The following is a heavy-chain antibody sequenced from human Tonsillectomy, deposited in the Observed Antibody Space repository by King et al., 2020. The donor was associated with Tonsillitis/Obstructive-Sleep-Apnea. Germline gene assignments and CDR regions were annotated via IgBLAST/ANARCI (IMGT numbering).Heavy chain of an antibody. V-gene: IGHV3-30*18. Sequence: QLVQSGGGVVQPGRSLRLSCAASGFTFSSYGMHWVRQAPGKGLEWVATISSDGSNEYYGDSVKGRLTISRDNSRNTLYLQINSLKAEDTSVYHCAKDDYGDYYYYGMDVWGQGTTVTVSS. CDR3: AKDDYGDYYYYGMDV. CDR1: GFTFSSYG. D-gene: IGHD4-17*01. CDR2: ISSDGSNE. J-gene: IGHJ6*02.